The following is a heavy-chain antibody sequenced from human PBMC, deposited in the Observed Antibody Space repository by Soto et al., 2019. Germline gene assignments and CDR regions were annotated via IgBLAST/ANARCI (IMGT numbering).Heavy chain of an antibody. V-gene: IGHV4-4*02. D-gene: IGHD4-17*01. CDR3: ARDRTTVTTSYYYGMDV. CDR2: IYHSGST. Sequence: QVQLQESGPGLVKPSGTLSLTCAVSGGSISSSNWWSWVRQPPGKGLEWIGEIYHSGSTNYNPSLKRRVTISVDKSKNQFSLKLSSVTAADTAVYYCARDRTTVTTSYYYGMDVWGQGTTVTVSS. CDR1: GGSISSSNW. J-gene: IGHJ6*02.